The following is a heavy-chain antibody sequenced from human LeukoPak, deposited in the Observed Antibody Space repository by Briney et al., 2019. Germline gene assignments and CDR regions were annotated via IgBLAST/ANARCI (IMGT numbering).Heavy chain of an antibody. V-gene: IGHV3-7*01. CDR1: GFTFSSYW. D-gene: IGHD1-26*01. CDR2: IKQDGSEK. CDR3: ARGRGSCYVGY. Sequence: GGSLRLSCAASGFTFSSYWMSWVRQAPGKGLEGVANIKQDGSEKYYVDSVKGRFTISRDKAKNSLYLQMNSLRAEDTAVYYCARGRGSCYVGYWGQGTLVTVSS. J-gene: IGHJ4*02.